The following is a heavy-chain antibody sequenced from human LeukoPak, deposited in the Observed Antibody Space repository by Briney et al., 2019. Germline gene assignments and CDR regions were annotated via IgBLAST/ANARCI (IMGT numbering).Heavy chain of an antibody. V-gene: IGHV3-48*02. CDR2: ISSSGSTI. Sequence: GGSLRLSCAASGFTFSSYSMNWVRQAPGKGLEWISYISSSGSTIYYADSVKGRFTISRDNAKNSLYLQMNSLRDEDTAVYYCARGPVGTSTIDYWGQGTLVTVSS. CDR3: ARGPVGTSTIDY. J-gene: IGHJ4*02. D-gene: IGHD1-26*01. CDR1: GFTFSSYS.